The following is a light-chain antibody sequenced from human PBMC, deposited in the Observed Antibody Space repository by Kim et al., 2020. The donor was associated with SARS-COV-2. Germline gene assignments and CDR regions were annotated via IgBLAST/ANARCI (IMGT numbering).Light chain of an antibody. V-gene: IGKV3-20*01. CDR2: GAS. Sequence: PGERATPSCRASQSISSEFLAWYQRISGQPPRLLIFGASNRAAGIPDRFSGGGSGTDFTLTITRLEPADSAVYYCQQYTTSPPAYTFGQGTKLEIK. CDR3: QQYTTSPPAYT. CDR1: QSISSEF. J-gene: IGKJ2*01.